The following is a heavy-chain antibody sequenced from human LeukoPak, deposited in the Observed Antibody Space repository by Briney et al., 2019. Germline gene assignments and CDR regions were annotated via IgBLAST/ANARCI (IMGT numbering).Heavy chain of an antibody. Sequence: AASVKVSCKASGGTFSSYAISWVRQAPGQGLEWMGGIIPIFGTANYAQKFQGRVTITTDESTSTAYMELSSLRSEDTAVYYCARFLEWLFDYWGQGTLVTVSS. CDR3: ARFLEWLFDY. CDR1: GGTFSSYA. V-gene: IGHV1-69*05. D-gene: IGHD3-3*01. J-gene: IGHJ4*02. CDR2: IIPIFGTA.